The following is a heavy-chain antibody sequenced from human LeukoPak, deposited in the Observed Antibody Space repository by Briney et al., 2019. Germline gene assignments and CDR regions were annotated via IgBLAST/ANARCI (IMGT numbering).Heavy chain of an antibody. Sequence: GGSLRLSCAASGFTFSRFWMTWVRQAPGKGLEWVASIKQDGSDIYYVDSVKGRFTISRDNAKNSLYLQMNSLRDEDTAVYYCARDPWDDVSGFSGDYWGQGTLVTVSS. CDR1: GFTFSRFW. CDR3: ARDPWDDVSGFSGDY. J-gene: IGHJ4*02. D-gene: IGHD3-22*01. V-gene: IGHV3-7*01. CDR2: IKQDGSDI.